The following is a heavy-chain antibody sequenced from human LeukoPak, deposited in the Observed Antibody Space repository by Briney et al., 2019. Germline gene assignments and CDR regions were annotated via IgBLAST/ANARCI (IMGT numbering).Heavy chain of an antibody. Sequence: PGGSLRLSCAASGFTFSSYGMHWVRPAPGKGLAWVAVISYDGSNKYYADSVKGRFTISRDNSKNTLYLQMNSLRAGDTAVYYCARTYDFGRGPPGDAFDNWGPGTLVTVSS. CDR3: ARTYDFGRGPPGDAFDN. V-gene: IGHV3-30*03. CDR2: ISYDGSNK. J-gene: IGHJ3*02. D-gene: IGHD3-3*01. CDR1: GFTFSSYG.